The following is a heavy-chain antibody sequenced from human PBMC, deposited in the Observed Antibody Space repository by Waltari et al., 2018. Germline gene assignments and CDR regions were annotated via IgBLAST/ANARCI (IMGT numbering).Heavy chain of an antibody. CDR1: AGSINNYF. D-gene: IGHD1-26*01. Sequence: QVQVQESGPGLVKPSESLSLTCTVSAGSINNYFWSWIRQPPGRALECVAYIYHSGNTNCNPSLNSRVTISEDTSENQFSLKLNSVTAADTAVYYCARVGGTYGNSFDLWGEGIMVTVSS. J-gene: IGHJ3*01. V-gene: IGHV4-59*01. CDR2: IYHSGNT. CDR3: ARVGGTYGNSFDL.